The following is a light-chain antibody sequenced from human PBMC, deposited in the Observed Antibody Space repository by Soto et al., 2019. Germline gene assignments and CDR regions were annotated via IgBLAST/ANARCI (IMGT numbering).Light chain of an antibody. V-gene: IGLV2-14*01. J-gene: IGLJ1*01. CDR2: DVS. CDR1: SSDVGGYNY. Sequence: QPALTQPASVSGSPGQSITISCTGTSSDVGGYNYVSWYQQHPGKAPKLMIYDVSNRPSGVSNRFSGSKSANTASLTISGLQAEDEADYYCSSYTSSSTRVFGTGTKLTVL. CDR3: SSYTSSSTRV.